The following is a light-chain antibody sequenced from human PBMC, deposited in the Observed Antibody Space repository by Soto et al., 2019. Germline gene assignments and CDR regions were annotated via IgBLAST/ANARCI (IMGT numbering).Light chain of an antibody. Sequence: DLVMTQSPLSLPVTLGEAASISCRSSQSLLDRHGYNYLDWYVQKPGQSPQLLIYMSSNRSSGAPDRFSGSGSGTDFTLKISNVEAEDVGVYYCMQALETSYTFGQGTKLEIK. J-gene: IGKJ2*01. CDR1: QSLLDRHGYNY. CDR3: MQALETSYT. V-gene: IGKV2-28*01. CDR2: MSS.